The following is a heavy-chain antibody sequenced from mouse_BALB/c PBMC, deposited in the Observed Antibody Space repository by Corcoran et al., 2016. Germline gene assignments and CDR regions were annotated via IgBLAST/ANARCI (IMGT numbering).Heavy chain of an antibody. Sequence: QIQLVQSGPELKKPGETVKISCKASGYTFTNFGMKWVKQAPGKGLKWMGWINTYTGETTYADDFKGRFAFSLETSASTAYLQINNLKNEDMATYFCAREPYAMDYWGQGTSVTVSS. J-gene: IGHJ4*01. CDR1: GYTFTNFG. CDR3: AREPYAMDY. V-gene: IGHV9-1*02. CDR2: INTYTGET.